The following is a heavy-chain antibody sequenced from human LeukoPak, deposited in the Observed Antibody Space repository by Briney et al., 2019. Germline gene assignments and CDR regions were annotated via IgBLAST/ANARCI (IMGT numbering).Heavy chain of an antibody. J-gene: IGHJ4*02. CDR1: GGSISSGSHY. CDR3: ARRDLDPPLDY. CDR2: MLYSGNT. Sequence: SETLSLTCIVSGGSISSGSHYWAWVRQPPGTGLEWIASMLYSGNTYYNPSLKSRVTISVDTSKNQFFLRLSSVTAADTTVYYCARRDLDPPLDYWGQGTLVPVSS. V-gene: IGHV4-39*01.